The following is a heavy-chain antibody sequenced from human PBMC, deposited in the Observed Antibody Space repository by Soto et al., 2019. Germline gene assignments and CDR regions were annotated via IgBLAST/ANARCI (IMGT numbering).Heavy chain of an antibody. CDR3: ATFWSYSDY. Sequence: GGSLRLSCAASGFTFSDAWMTWVRQAPGEGLEWVGRIKSQGEGGTTEYAAPVKGRFTISRDDSENTLYLQMNSLKSEDTAVYYCATFWSYSDYWGPGTLVTVSS. V-gene: IGHV3-15*01. CDR1: GFTFSDAW. J-gene: IGHJ4*02. CDR2: IKSQGEGGTT. D-gene: IGHD3-3*01.